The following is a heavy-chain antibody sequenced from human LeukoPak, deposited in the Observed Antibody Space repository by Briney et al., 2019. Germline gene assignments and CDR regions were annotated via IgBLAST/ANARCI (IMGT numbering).Heavy chain of an antibody. CDR3: ARDLAYCSGGSCPRDYYYYMDV. CDR2: INPNSGGT. CDR1: GYTFTGYY. V-gene: IGHV1-2*02. J-gene: IGHJ6*03. D-gene: IGHD2-15*01. Sequence: ASVKVSCKASGYTFTGYYMHWVRQAPGQGLEWMGWINPNSGGTNYAQKFQGRVTMTTDTSTSTAYMELRSLRSDDTAVYYCARDLAYCSGGSCPRDYYYYMDVWGKGTTVTVSS.